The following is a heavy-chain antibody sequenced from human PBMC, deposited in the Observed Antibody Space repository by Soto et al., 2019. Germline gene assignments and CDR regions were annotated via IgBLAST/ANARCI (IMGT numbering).Heavy chain of an antibody. Sequence: QVQLQESGPGLVKPSQTLPLTCTVSGASIGSGGYYWSWIRQHPGKGLEWIAFISYSGNPYYNPSLKSRVTISIDTSQNQFSLNVNSVTDADTAVYYCARSQGNWFDRWGQGTLVIVSA. J-gene: IGHJ5*02. V-gene: IGHV4-31*03. CDR3: ARSQGNWFDR. CDR1: GASIGSGGYY. CDR2: ISYSGNP.